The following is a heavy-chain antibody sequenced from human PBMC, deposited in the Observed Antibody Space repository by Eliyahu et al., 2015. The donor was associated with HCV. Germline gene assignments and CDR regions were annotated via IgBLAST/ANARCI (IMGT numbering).Heavy chain of an antibody. CDR2: INQDGSEK. J-gene: IGHJ4*02. Sequence: EVQLVESGGGLVQSGGSLRLSCIPSEFTFXNYWMSWVRQAPGKGLEWVANINQDGSEKNHADSVKGRFAISRDNAKKSLFLQMNSLRGDDTAVYYCAREKPHGDCFEYWGQGVLVIVSS. V-gene: IGHV3-7*01. CDR3: AREKPHGDCFEY. CDR1: EFTFXNYW. D-gene: IGHD4-17*01.